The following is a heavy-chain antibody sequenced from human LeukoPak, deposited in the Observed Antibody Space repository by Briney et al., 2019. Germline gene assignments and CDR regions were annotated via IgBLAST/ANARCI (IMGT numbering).Heavy chain of an antibody. CDR1: GYSFTSCC. Sequence: GESLKISCKVSGYSFTSCCIGWVRQMPGKGLEWMGIIYHGDSGPTYSPSFQGQVTISVDKSINTAYLQWSSLQASDTAMYYCGMSGDRVPLQDDVFDVWGQGTMVTVST. CDR2: IYHGDSGP. D-gene: IGHD1-26*01. V-gene: IGHV5-51*01. J-gene: IGHJ3*01. CDR3: GMSGDRVPLQDDVFDV.